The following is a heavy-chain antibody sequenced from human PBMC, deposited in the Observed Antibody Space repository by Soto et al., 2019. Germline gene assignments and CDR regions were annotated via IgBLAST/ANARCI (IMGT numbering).Heavy chain of an antibody. V-gene: IGHV3-9*01. CDR3: AKDIGETRRFAAGPANYYYYGMDV. D-gene: IGHD3-10*01. CDR2: ISWNSGSI. J-gene: IGHJ6*02. Sequence: GGSLRLSCAASGFTFDDYAMHWVRQAPGKGLEWVSGISWNSGSIGYADSVKGRFTISRDNAKNSLYLQMNSLRAEDTALYYCAKDIGETRRFAAGPANYYYYGMDVWGQGTTVTVSS. CDR1: GFTFDDYA.